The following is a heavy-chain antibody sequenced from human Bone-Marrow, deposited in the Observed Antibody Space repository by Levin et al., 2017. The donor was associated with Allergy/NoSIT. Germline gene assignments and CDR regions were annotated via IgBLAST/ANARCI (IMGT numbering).Heavy chain of an antibody. J-gene: IGHJ6*02. CDR3: GRDPVTGRFPYFHDYGMDI. V-gene: IGHV4-4*02. D-gene: IGHD6-19*01. CDR2: IYHSGST. CDR1: GDSISNDNW. Sequence: PGGSLRLSCAVSGDSISNDNWWSWIRQSPGKGLEWIGEIYHSGSTHYNPSLKSRVTISVDKSKNQFSLKVNSVTAADTAVYYCGRDPVTGRFPYFHDYGMDIWGPGTTVIVSS.